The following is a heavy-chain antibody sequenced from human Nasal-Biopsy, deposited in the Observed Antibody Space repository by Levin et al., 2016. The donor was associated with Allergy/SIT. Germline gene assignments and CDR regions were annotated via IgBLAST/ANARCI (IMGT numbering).Heavy chain of an antibody. Sequence: SVKVSCKSSGDTFTPYAINWVRRAPGQGLQWMGRIIPALETANYAHNFQGRLTITADVSTATVYMELSSLRSGDTAMYYCAKRTSMVDDAFDVWGQGTMVTVSS. CDR3: AKRTSMVDDAFDV. D-gene: IGHD4/OR15-4a*01. CDR2: IIPALETA. V-gene: IGHV1-69*11. CDR1: GDTFTPYA. J-gene: IGHJ3*01.